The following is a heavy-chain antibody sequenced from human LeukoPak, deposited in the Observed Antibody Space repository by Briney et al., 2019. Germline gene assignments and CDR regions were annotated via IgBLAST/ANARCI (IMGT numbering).Heavy chain of an antibody. CDR3: ARDYGDYVSYSYYGMDV. Sequence: PGGSLRLSCAASGFTFSSYTMNWVRQVPGKGLEWVSYITSSSYIYYADSLKGRFTISRDNAKNSLYLQMNSLRAEDTAVYYCARDYGDYVSYSYYGMDVWGQGTTVTVSS. J-gene: IGHJ6*02. CDR1: GFTFSSYT. V-gene: IGHV3-21*01. CDR2: ITSSSYI. D-gene: IGHD4-17*01.